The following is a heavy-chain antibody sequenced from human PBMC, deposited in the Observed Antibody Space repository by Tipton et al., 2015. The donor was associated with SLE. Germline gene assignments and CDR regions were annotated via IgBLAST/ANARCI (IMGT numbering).Heavy chain of an antibody. D-gene: IGHD1-26*01. CDR2: IYYSGST. J-gene: IGHJ3*02. CDR1: GGSISSHY. CDR3: ARAWGYSGSPDAFDI. Sequence: TLSLTCTVSGGSISSHYWSWIRQPPGKGLEWIGYIYYSGSTNHNPSLKSRVTISVDTSKNQFSLKLSSVTAADTAVYYCARAWGYSGSPDAFDIWGQGTMVTVSS. V-gene: IGHV4-59*11.